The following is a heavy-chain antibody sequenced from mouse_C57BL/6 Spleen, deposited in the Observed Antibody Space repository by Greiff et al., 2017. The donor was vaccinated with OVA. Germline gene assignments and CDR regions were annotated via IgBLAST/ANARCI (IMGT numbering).Heavy chain of an antibody. Sequence: QVQLQQSGAELVRPGASVTLSCKASGYTFTDYEMHWVKQTPVHGLEWIGAIDPETGGTAYTQKFKGKAILPAVTSYSTAYMELRSLTSEDSAVYYCTRGGNYYGSPWGQGTSVTVSS. CDR3: TRGGNYYGSP. CDR1: GYTFTDYE. J-gene: IGHJ4*01. D-gene: IGHD1-1*01. V-gene: IGHV1-15*01. CDR2: IDPETGGT.